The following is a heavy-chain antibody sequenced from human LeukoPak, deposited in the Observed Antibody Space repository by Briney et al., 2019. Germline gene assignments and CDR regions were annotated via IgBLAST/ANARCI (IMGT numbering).Heavy chain of an antibody. D-gene: IGHD3-3*01. CDR3: AISHYYDFWSGYSIG. V-gene: IGHV3-23*01. J-gene: IGHJ4*02. CDR1: GFTFSSYA. Sequence: GGSLRLSCAASGFTFSSYAMGWVRQAPGKGLEWVSAISGSGGSTYYADSVKGRFTISRDNSKNTLYLQMNSLRAEDTAVYYCAISHYYDFWSGYSIGWGQGTLVTVSS. CDR2: ISGSGGST.